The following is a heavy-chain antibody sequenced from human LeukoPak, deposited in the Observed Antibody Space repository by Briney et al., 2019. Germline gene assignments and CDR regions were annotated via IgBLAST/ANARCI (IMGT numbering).Heavy chain of an antibody. CDR3: ANPNHSSGSSQDY. J-gene: IGHJ4*02. D-gene: IGHD6-19*01. Sequence: PGGSLRLSCAASGFTFSSYAMSWVRQAPGKGLEWVSAISGSGGSTYYADSVKGRFTISRDNSKNTLYLQMNSLRAEDTAVYYYANPNHSSGSSQDYWGQGTLVTVSS. CDR2: ISGSGGST. V-gene: IGHV3-23*01. CDR1: GFTFSSYA.